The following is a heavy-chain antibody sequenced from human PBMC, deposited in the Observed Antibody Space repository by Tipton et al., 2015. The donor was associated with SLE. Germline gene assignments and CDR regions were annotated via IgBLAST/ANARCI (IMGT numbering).Heavy chain of an antibody. CDR3: ARGRGSGYDCTWFAP. V-gene: IGHV4-39*07. J-gene: IGHJ5*02. CDR1: GGSISSSSYF. CDR2: MYYSGST. Sequence: TLSLTCTVSGGSISSSSYFWGWIRQSPGKGLEWIGSMYYSGSTYYDPSLKSRVNMSVDTSKNQFSLKLSSVTAADTAVYYCARGRGSGYDCTWFAPWGQGTLFTVSS. D-gene: IGHD3-22*01.